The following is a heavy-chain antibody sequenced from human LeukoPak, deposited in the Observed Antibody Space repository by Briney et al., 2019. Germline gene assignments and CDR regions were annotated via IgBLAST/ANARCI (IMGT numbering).Heavy chain of an antibody. J-gene: IGHJ4*02. CDR1: GFTFNIYS. Sequence: GGSLRLSCAASGFTFNIYSMNWVRQAPGKGLEWVSSITNSGSYIYYADSLKGRFTISRDNAKNSLYLQMNSLRAEDTAVYYCARRYCSTTNCYAFDSWGQGTLVTVSS. D-gene: IGHD2-2*01. V-gene: IGHV3-21*01. CDR3: ARRYCSTTNCYAFDS. CDR2: ITNSGSYI.